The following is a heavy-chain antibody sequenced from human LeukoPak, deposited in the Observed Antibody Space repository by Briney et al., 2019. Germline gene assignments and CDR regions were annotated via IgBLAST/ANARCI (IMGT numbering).Heavy chain of an antibody. CDR2: ISYDGSNK. CDR3: AKDGYSNESRHFYYYYYGVDV. V-gene: IGHV3-30*18. CDR1: GFTFSSYG. J-gene: IGHJ6*02. Sequence: GGSLRLSCAASGFTFSSYGMHWVRQAPGKGLEWVAVISYDGSNKYYADSVKGRFTISRDNSKNTLYLQMNSLRAEDTAVYYCAKDGYSNESRHFYYYYYGVDVWGQGTTVTVSS. D-gene: IGHD4-11*01.